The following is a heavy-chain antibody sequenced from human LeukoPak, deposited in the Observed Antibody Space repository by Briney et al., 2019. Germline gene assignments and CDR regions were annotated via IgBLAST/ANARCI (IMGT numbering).Heavy chain of an antibody. CDR1: GYTFTGYY. CDR3: ARDCSGGSCYYYYGMDV. CDR2: INPNSGGT. D-gene: IGHD2-15*01. Sequence: VASVKVSCKASGYTFTGYYMHWVRQAPGQGLEWMGWINPNSGGTNYAQKFQGRVTMTRDTSISTAYMELSRLRSDDTAVYYCARDCSGGSCYYYYGMDVWGQGTTVTVSS. V-gene: IGHV1-2*02. J-gene: IGHJ6*02.